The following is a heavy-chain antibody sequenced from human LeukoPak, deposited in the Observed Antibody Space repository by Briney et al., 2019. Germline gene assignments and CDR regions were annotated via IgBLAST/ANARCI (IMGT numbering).Heavy chain of an antibody. V-gene: IGHV3-33*01. J-gene: IGHJ4*02. D-gene: IGHD3-22*01. CDR3: ARDFVAYDSSGYPPFVDY. CDR2: IWYDGSNK. Sequence: GGSLRLSCAASGFTFSSDGTHWGRQAPRERLEWVAVIWYDGSNKYYAASVKGGFTISRDNYKNTLFLQMNSLRAEDTAVYYCARDFVAYDSSGYPPFVDYWGQGTLVTVSS. CDR1: GFTFSSDG.